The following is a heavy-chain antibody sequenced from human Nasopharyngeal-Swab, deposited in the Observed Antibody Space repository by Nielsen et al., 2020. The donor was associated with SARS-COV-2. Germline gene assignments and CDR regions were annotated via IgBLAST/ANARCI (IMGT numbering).Heavy chain of an antibody. V-gene: IGHV3-21*01. D-gene: IGHD2-15*01. Sequence: GESLKISCVASGFTFGDYSMTWVRQTTGKGLEWVSSISPISTYIYYTDSVKGRFTISRDNFKNSLYLEMHSLRAEDTAVYYCARDPGSTLLYYYYYTDVWGKGTTVTVSS. J-gene: IGHJ6*03. CDR1: GFTFGDYS. CDR3: ARDPGSTLLYYYYYTDV. CDR2: ISPISTYI.